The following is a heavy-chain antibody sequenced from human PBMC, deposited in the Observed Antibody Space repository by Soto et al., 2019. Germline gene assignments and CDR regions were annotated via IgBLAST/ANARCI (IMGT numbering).Heavy chain of an antibody. CDR2: IYWDDDK. V-gene: IGHV2-5*02. CDR3: THIVVAGLGYYFDY. Sequence: QITLKESGPTLVKPTQTLTLTCTFSGFSLSSTRMAVGWIRQPPGKALEWLALIYWDDDKRYSPFLKSRLTSPKDTSKHQVVLTMSDMDPVDTARYYCTHIVVAGLGYYFDYWGQGTLVTVSS. D-gene: IGHD6-19*01. CDR1: GFSLSSTRMA. J-gene: IGHJ4*02.